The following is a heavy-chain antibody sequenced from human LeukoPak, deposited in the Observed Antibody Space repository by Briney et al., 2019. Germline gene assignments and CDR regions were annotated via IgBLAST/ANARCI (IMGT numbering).Heavy chain of an antibody. Sequence: PSETLSLTCTVSSGSISSYYWGWIRQPPGKGLEWIASFYYSGSTYYNPSLQSRVSISVDTSKSQFSLNLNSVTAADTAVYYCTRYGDRSNREFDYWGQGTLVTVSS. CDR1: SGSISSYY. D-gene: IGHD2-21*02. CDR2: FYYSGST. V-gene: IGHV4-39*01. J-gene: IGHJ4*02. CDR3: TRYGDRSNREFDY.